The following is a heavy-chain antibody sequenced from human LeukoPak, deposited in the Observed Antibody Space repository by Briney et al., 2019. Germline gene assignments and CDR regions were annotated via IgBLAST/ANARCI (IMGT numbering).Heavy chain of an antibody. D-gene: IGHD6-19*01. V-gene: IGHV1-18*01. CDR1: GYTXTSYG. Sequence: ASVKVSCKASGYTXTSYGISWVRQAPGQGLEWMGWISSYNGNTNYAQKCHGRVTMTTDTSTSTAYMELRSLRSDDTAVYYCARDLESSCWYWFDPWGQGTLVTVSS. CDR3: ARDLESSCWYWFDP. J-gene: IGHJ5*02. CDR2: ISSYNGNT.